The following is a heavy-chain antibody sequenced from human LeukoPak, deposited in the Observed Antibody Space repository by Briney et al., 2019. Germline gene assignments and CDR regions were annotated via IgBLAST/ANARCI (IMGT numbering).Heavy chain of an antibody. CDR2: ISSSSSYM. CDR3: ANRPTDCGGGTCPSDY. Sequence: GGSLRLSCAASGFTFSTYSMNWVRQAPGKGLEWVSSISSSSSYMYYADSVKGRFSVSRDNAKKSLYLQMNSLKVEDTAVYFCANRPTDCGGGTCPSDYWGQGTLVTVSS. CDR1: GFTFSTYS. V-gene: IGHV3-21*01. J-gene: IGHJ4*02. D-gene: IGHD2-15*01.